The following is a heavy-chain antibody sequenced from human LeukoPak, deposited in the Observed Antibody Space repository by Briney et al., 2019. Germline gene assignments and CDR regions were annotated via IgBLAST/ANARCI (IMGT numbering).Heavy chain of an antibody. D-gene: IGHD3-3*01. CDR3: ARANDFWSGYALDY. CDR1: GFTFSSYS. J-gene: IGHJ4*02. V-gene: IGHV3-53*01. Sequence: GGSLRLSCAASGFTFSSYSMSWVRQAPGKGLEWVSVIYSGGSTYYADSVKGRFTISRDNSKNTLYLQMNSLRAEDTAVYYCARANDFWSGYALDYWGQGTLVTVSS. CDR2: IYSGGST.